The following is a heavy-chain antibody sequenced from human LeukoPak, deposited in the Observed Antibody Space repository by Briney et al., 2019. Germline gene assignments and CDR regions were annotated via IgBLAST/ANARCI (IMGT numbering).Heavy chain of an antibody. CDR3: ARGEYYYDSSGSLDY. CDR2: IYHSGST. V-gene: IGHV4-30-2*01. CDR1: GGSISSGGYS. J-gene: IGHJ4*02. D-gene: IGHD3-22*01. Sequence: PPQTLSLTCAVSGGSISSGGYSWSWIRQPPGKGLEWIGYIYHSGSTYYNPSLKSRVTISVDRSKNQFSLKLSSVTAADTAVYYCARGEYYYDSSGSLDYWGQGTLVTVSS.